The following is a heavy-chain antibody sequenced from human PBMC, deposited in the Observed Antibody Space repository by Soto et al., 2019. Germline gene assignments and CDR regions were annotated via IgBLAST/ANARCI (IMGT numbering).Heavy chain of an antibody. J-gene: IGHJ1*01. Sequence: EVQLVESGGGLVQPGGSVRLSCAPPGFTFSSYWMHWVRQAPGKGLVWVSSISTDASSTSYAAPVKGRFTISSDNAKNTLYLQMNSVRAEDTAVYYCARLPNKSPQNWGQGTLVIVS. CDR2: ISTDASST. CDR3: ARLPNKSPQN. V-gene: IGHV3-74*01. CDR1: GFTFSSYW.